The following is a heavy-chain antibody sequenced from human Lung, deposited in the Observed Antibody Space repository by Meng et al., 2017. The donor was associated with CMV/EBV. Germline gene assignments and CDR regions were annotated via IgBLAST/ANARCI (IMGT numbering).Heavy chain of an antibody. D-gene: IGHD3-3*01. CDR1: GDSIDSSTYY. CDR2: IYYNGSN. J-gene: IGHJ4*02. Sequence: SETLSLXCSVSGDSIDSSTYYWGWRRQPPGKGLERIGTIYYNGSNYYNPSLQSRVTLSVDTSENQFTLKLRSVTAADAAVDYCARQRAALRFFQWVGDYFDFWGPGTXVTVSS. CDR3: ARQRAALRFFQWVGDYFDF. V-gene: IGHV4-39*01.